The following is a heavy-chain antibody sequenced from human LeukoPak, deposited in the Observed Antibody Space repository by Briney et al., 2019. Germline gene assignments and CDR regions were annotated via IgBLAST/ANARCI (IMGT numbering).Heavy chain of an antibody. V-gene: IGHV3-30*02. CDR2: LGYDVTNK. CDR1: EFSFSSYG. Sequence: GGSLRLSCAASEFSFSSYGMHWVRQAPGKGLQWVASLGYDVTNKYHADSVKGRFTISRDNSQSTLYLQMNSLRAEETAVYYCARARNNYDSSGYSALDYWGPGKLVTASS. D-gene: IGHD3-22*01. J-gene: IGHJ4*02. CDR3: ARARNNYDSSGYSALDY.